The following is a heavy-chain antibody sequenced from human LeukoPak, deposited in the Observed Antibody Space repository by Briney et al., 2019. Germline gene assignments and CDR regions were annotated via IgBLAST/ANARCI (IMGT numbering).Heavy chain of an antibody. CDR2: IYYSGST. D-gene: IGHD6-13*01. J-gene: IGHJ5*02. CDR1: GGSISSYY. Sequence: SETLSLTCTVSGGSISSYYWSWIRQPPGKGLEWIGNIYYSGSTYYNPSLKSRVTISVDTSKNQFSLKLSSVTAADTALYYCVLIAAARKWFDPWGQGTLVTVSS. V-gene: IGHV4-59*04. CDR3: VLIAAARKWFDP.